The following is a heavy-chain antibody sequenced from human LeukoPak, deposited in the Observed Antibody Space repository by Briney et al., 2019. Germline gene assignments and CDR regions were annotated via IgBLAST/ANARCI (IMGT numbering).Heavy chain of an antibody. Sequence: GSLRLSCAASGFTFSSYAMHWVRQAPGKGLEWVAVISYDGSNKYYADSVKGRFTISRDNSKNTLYLQMNSLRAEDTAVYYCARDHTAGTLDFWGQGTLVTVSS. CDR3: ARDHTAGTLDF. J-gene: IGHJ4*02. CDR2: ISYDGSNK. CDR1: GFTFSSYA. D-gene: IGHD6-13*01. V-gene: IGHV3-30*04.